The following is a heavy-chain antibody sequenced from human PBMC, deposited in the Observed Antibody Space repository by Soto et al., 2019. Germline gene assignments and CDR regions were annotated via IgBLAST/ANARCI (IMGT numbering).Heavy chain of an antibody. CDR1: GGTFSSYA. D-gene: IGHD6-19*01. V-gene: IGHV1-69*12. CDR2: IIPIFGTA. CDR3: ASDRKNSGWYEGGMDV. J-gene: IGHJ6*02. Sequence: QVQLVQSGAEVKKPGSSVKVSCKASGGTFSSYAISWVRQAPGQGLEWMGGIIPIFGTANYAQKFQGRVTSTADESTSTDYMELSSLRSEDTGVYYCASDRKNSGWYEGGMDVWGQGTTVTVSS.